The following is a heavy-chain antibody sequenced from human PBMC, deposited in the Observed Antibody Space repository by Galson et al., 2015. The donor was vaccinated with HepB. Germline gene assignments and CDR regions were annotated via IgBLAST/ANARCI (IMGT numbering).Heavy chain of an antibody. V-gene: IGHV3-23*01. CDR1: GFTFSSYA. CDR2: ISASGIDT. CDR3: AKAPFRGPFDY. J-gene: IGHJ4*02. Sequence: SLRLSCAASGFTFSSYAVNWVRQAPGKGLEWVSAISASGIDTYYADSVKGRFTISRDNSKNTLYLQMNSLRAEDTAIYYCAKAPFRGPFDYWGQGTLVTVSS.